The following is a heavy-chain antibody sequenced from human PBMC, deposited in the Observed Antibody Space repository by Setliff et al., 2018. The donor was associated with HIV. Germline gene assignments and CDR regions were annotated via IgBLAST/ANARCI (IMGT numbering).Heavy chain of an antibody. J-gene: IGHJ4*02. CDR1: GASISSSSHH. Sequence: SETLSLTCTVSGASISSSSHHWAWIRQPPGKGLEYIGNIYYTGSTHHNPSLESRVATSVDTSKNQFSLKLSSVTAADTAVYYCARSSSGDTAMVEGYYFDYWGQGTLVTVSS. D-gene: IGHD5-18*01. CDR2: IYYTGST. V-gene: IGHV4-39*01. CDR3: ARSSSGDTAMVEGYYFDY.